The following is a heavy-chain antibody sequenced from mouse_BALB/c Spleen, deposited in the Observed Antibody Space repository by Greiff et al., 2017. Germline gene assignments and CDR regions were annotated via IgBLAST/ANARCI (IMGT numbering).Heavy chain of an antibody. D-gene: IGHD2-3*01. CDR3: ARERGGYDGYFCAY. CDR2: ISSGGST. Sequence: EVQLVESGGGLVKPGGSLKLSCAASGFTFSSYAMSWVRQTPEKRLEWVASISSGGSTYYPDSVKGRFTISRDNARNILYLQMSSLRSEDTAMYYCARERGGYDGYFCAYWGQGTLVTVSA. V-gene: IGHV5-6-5*01. CDR1: GFTFSSYA. J-gene: IGHJ3*01.